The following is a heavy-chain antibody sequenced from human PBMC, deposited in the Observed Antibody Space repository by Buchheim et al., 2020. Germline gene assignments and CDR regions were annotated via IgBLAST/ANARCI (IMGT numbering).Heavy chain of an antibody. CDR2: IWYDGSNK. J-gene: IGHJ6*02. V-gene: IGHV3-33*01. Sequence: QVQLVESGGGVVQPGRSLRLSCAASGFTFSSYGMHWVRQAPGKGLEWVAVIWYDGSNKYYADSVKGRFTLSRDTSKNTLYLQMDSLRAEGAAVYYCARSDVDIVATRYYGMDVWGQGTT. CDR1: GFTFSSYG. D-gene: IGHD5-12*01. CDR3: ARSDVDIVATRYYGMDV.